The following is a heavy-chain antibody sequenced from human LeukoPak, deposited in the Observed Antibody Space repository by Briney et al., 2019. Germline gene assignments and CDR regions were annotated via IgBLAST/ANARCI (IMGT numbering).Heavy chain of an antibody. CDR1: GFTFSSYA. D-gene: IGHD3-22*01. Sequence: PGGSLRLSCAASGFTFSSYAMSWVRQAPGKGLEWVSAISGSGGSTYYADSVKGRFTISRDNSKNTLYLQMNSLRAEDTAVYYCAKAMTPSYYDSSGYYLWGQGTLVTVSS. CDR3: AKAMTPSYYDSSGYYL. V-gene: IGHV3-23*01. J-gene: IGHJ4*02. CDR2: ISGSGGST.